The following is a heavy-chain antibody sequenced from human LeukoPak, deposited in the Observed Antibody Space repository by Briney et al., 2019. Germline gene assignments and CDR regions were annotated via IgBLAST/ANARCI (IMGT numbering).Heavy chain of an antibody. D-gene: IGHD4-11*01. J-gene: IGHJ4*02. CDR2: INGRGGST. Sequence: GGSLRLSCAASGFTFSNYAMSWVRQAPGKGLEWVSSINGRGGSTYYADSVKGRFTISRDNSKNTLYLQMNSLRAEDTAVYYCAKPAQRTTYYFDYWGQGTLVTVSS. CDR3: AKPAQRTTYYFDY. V-gene: IGHV3-23*01. CDR1: GFTFSNYA.